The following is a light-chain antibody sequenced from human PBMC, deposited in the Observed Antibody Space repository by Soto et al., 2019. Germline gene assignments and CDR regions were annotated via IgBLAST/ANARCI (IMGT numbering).Light chain of an antibody. V-gene: IGKV1-39*01. J-gene: IGKJ2*01. Sequence: IHMTQSPSSLSASVGDRITVTCRASQRITTYVNWYQLKPGEAPKLLISTSGTLQRGVPSRFSGSGSETDFTLTITRLQPADFGTYFGQQTYSTPYTFGQGTKLEIK. CDR2: TSG. CDR3: QQTYSTPYT. CDR1: QRITTY.